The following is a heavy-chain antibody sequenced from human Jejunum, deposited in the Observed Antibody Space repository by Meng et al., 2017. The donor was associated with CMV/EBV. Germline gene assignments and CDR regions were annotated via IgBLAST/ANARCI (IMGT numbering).Heavy chain of an antibody. J-gene: IGHJ4*02. CDR1: GAPLSGY. Sequence: VHLPRWGPGLFKPSETLSLTCGVFGAPLSGYWSWVRQPPGKGLEWIGEITHSGSTNYNVSLKSRVTISIDTSKNQFSLKLSSVTATDTAVYYCAPGFRSWSGSYSSWGQGTLVTVSS. D-gene: IGHD1-26*01. CDR2: ITHSGST. V-gene: IGHV4-34*01. CDR3: APGFRSWSGSYSS.